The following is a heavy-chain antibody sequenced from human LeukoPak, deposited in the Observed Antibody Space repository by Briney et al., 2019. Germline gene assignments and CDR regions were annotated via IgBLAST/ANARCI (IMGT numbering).Heavy chain of an antibody. CDR2: IIPIFGTA. Sequence: EASVKVSCKASGGTFSSYAISWVRQAPGQGLEWMGGIIPIFGTANYAQKFQGRVTITADESTSTAYMELSSLRSEDTAVYYCARVLGIAASTFDYWGQGTLVTVSS. CDR3: ARVLGIAASTFDY. J-gene: IGHJ4*02. CDR1: GGTFSSYA. V-gene: IGHV1-69*13. D-gene: IGHD6-25*01.